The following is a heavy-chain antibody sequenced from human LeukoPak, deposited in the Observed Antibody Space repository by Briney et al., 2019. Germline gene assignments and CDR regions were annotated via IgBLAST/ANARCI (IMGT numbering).Heavy chain of an antibody. CDR3: ATDVGTVYFDN. Sequence: PGGSLRLSCAASGFTFSSYAMAWVRQTPGKGLEWVSTIDTSGGSTHYADSVKGRFIISRDNSKNTMYLQMNSLRVEDTAIYYCATDVGTVYFDNWGQGTVVSVCS. J-gene: IGHJ4*02. CDR1: GFTFSSYA. V-gene: IGHV3-23*01. CDR2: IDTSGGST. D-gene: IGHD3/OR15-3a*01.